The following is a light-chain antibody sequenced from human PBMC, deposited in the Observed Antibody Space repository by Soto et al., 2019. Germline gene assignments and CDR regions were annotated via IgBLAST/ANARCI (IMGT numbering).Light chain of an antibody. V-gene: IGLV1-47*01. CDR1: SSNIGSNY. CDR3: AAWDDGLSGAV. CDR2: RNN. Sequence: QSVLTQPPSASGAPGQRVTISCSGSSSNIGSNYVYWYQQLPGTAPKLLIYRNNQRPSGVPDRFSGSKSGTSASLAISGLRSEDEAAYYCAAWDDGLSGAVFGGGTKLTVL. J-gene: IGLJ2*01.